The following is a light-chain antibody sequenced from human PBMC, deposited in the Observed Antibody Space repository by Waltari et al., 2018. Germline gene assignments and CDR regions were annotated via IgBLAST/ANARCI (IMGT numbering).Light chain of an antibody. V-gene: IGLV2-8*01. Sequence: QSALTQPPSAPGSPGPSVPISCPGTGSDVGDFNLVYWYQQRPGKAPKLLMFELNKRPSWVSSRFSGSKSANAASLTISGLQAEDEGDYYCGSYTVTNNLYVFGTGTKVTVL. CDR3: GSYTVTNNLYV. J-gene: IGLJ1*01. CDR1: GSDVGDFNL. CDR2: ELN.